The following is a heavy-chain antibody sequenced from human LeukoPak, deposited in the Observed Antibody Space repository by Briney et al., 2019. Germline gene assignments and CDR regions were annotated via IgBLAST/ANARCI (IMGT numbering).Heavy chain of an antibody. Sequence: SETLSLTCTVSGGSISSYYWSWIRQPPGKGLEWIGYIYYSGSGSTNYNPSLKSRVTISVDTSKNQFSLKLSSVTAADTAVYYCARKGLTGGLDYWGQGTLVTVSS. CDR1: GGSISSYY. J-gene: IGHJ4*02. V-gene: IGHV4-59*08. D-gene: IGHD2-8*02. CDR2: IYYSGSGST. CDR3: ARKGLTGGLDY.